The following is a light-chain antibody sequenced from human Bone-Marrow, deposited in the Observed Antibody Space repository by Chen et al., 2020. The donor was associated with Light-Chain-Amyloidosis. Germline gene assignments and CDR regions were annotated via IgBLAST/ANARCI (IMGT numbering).Light chain of an antibody. CDR1: SSNSGAYYD. CDR3: QAYDSSLSGYV. V-gene: IGLV1-40*01. J-gene: IGLJ1*01. CDR2: GNN. Sequence: QSVLTQPPHVPGDPGQRVTISCTGSSSNSGAYYDVHWYQQLPGTAPKLLIYGNNNRPSGVPDRVSGSKSGTSASLAITGLQAEDEADYYCQAYDSSLSGYVFGTGTKVNVL.